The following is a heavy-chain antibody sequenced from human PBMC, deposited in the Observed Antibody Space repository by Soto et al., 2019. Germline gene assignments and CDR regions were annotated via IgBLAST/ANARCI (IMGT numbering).Heavy chain of an antibody. V-gene: IGHV4-30-4*01. J-gene: IGHJ6*02. CDR1: GGSISSGDYY. Sequence: SETLSLTCTVSGGSISSGDYYWSWIRQPPGKGLEWIGYIYYSGSTYYNPSLKSRVTISVDTSKNQFSLKPSSVTAADTAVYYCAREIGNYPPYYYGMDVWGQGTTVTVSS. D-gene: IGHD1-7*01. CDR3: AREIGNYPPYYYGMDV. CDR2: IYYSGST.